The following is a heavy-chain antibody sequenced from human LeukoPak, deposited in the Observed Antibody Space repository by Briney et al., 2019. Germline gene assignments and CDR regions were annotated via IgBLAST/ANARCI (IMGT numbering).Heavy chain of an antibody. D-gene: IGHD4-17*01. CDR1: GGTFNNSA. J-gene: IGHJ5*02. V-gene: IGHV1-69*05. Sequence: SVKVSCKTSGGTFNNSAISWVRQAPGQGLEWLGGIMPLFGTEGYAQKFQGRVTITKDESTRTVYLELTSLTPDDTAVYYCARDVHGDYGSGWFDPWGQGTLVSVSS. CDR3: ARDVHGDYGSGWFDP. CDR2: IMPLFGTE.